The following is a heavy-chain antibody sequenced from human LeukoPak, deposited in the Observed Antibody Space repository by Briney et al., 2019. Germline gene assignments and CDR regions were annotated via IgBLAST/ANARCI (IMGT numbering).Heavy chain of an antibody. CDR1: GGSISSYY. CDR3: ARVVAVAGTCWFDP. Sequence: SETLSLTCTVSGGSISSYYWSWIRQPAGKGLEWIGRIYTSGSTNYNPSLKSRVTMSVDTSKNQFSLKLSSVTAADTAVYYCARVVAVAGTCWFDPWGQGTLVTVPS. CDR2: IYTSGST. D-gene: IGHD6-19*01. V-gene: IGHV4-4*07. J-gene: IGHJ5*02.